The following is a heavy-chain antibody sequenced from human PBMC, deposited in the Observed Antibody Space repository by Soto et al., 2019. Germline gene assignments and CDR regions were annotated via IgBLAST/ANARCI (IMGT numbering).Heavy chain of an antibody. Sequence: SLSLSCAASGFNFDNFAMHWVRQAPGKGLEWVSAISWNSGSIDYADSVKGRFTISRDNAKNSLYLQMNSLRADDTALYYCTKDYNFGYDYWGQGTLVTVSS. CDR1: GFNFDNFA. CDR2: ISWNSGSI. CDR3: TKDYNFGYDY. D-gene: IGHD5-18*01. J-gene: IGHJ4*02. V-gene: IGHV3-9*01.